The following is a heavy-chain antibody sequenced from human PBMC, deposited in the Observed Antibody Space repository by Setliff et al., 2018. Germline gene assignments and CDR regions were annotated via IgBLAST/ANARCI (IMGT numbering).Heavy chain of an antibody. J-gene: IGHJ6*02. D-gene: IGHD3-16*01. Sequence: ASVKVSCKASGYTFTSYGFSWVRQAPGQGLEWMGWISGCNGNTNYAQKVQGRVTMTTDTSTGTIYMELRSLRADDTAVYYCSRFGLYYEAVYGGGDYYYYGMDVWGQGTTVTVSS. CDR1: GYTFTSYG. CDR3: SRFGLYYEAVYGGGDYYYYGMDV. V-gene: IGHV1-18*01. CDR2: ISGCNGNT.